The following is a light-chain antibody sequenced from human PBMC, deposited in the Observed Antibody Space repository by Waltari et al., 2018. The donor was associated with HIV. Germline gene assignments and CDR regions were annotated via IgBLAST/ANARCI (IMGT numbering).Light chain of an antibody. J-gene: IGLJ2*01. CDR1: SCDVGGYNY. Sequence: QSALTQPASVSGSPGQSITISCTGTSCDVGGYNYVSWYQQHPGKAPKLMIYEGSNRPSGVSNLFSGSKAGNAASLTISGLQAEDEADYYCSSYTSSSTVFGGGTKLTVL. CDR3: SSYTSSSTV. V-gene: IGLV2-14*01. CDR2: EGS.